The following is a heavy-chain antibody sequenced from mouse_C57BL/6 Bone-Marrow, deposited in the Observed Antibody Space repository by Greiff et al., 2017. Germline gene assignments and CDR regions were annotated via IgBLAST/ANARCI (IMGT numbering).Heavy chain of an antibody. Sequence: VQLQQPGAELVMPGASVKLSCKASGYTFTSYWMHWVKQRPGQGLEWIGEIDPSDGYTNYNQKFKGKSTLTVDKSSSTAYMQLSSLTSEDSAVYYCARTITPYWYFDVWGTGTTVTVSS. J-gene: IGHJ1*03. CDR3: ARTITPYWYFDV. V-gene: IGHV1-69*01. CDR2: IDPSDGYT. D-gene: IGHD1-1*01. CDR1: GYTFTSYW.